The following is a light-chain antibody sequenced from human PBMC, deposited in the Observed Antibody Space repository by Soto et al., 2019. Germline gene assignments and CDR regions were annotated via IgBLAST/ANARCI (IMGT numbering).Light chain of an antibody. Sequence: QSALTQPASVSGSPGQSITISCTGTSSDVGNYNLVSWYQKHPGKAPKLMIYEVNKRPSGVSNRFSCSKSGNTASLTISGLQTEDEADYYCCSYAGIKGAVFGGGTQLTVL. CDR2: EVN. CDR1: SSDVGNYNL. J-gene: IGLJ7*01. CDR3: CSYAGIKGAV. V-gene: IGLV2-23*02.